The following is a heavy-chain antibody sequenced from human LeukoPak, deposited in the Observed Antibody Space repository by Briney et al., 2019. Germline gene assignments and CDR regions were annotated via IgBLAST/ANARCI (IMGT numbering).Heavy chain of an antibody. CDR3: ARVPLSRRVQWFDP. D-gene: IGHD2-2*01. J-gene: IGHJ5*02. CDR1: GGSISSYY. Sequence: PSETLSLTCTVSGGSISSYYWSWIRQPPGKGLEWIGYIYYSGSTNYNPSLKSRVTISVDTSKNQFSLKLSSVTAADTAVYYCARVPLSRRVQWFDPWGQGTLVTVSS. CDR2: IYYSGST. V-gene: IGHV4-59*12.